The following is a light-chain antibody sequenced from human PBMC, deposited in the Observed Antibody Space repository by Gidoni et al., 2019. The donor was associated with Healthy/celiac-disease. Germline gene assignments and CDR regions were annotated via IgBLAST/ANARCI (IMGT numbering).Light chain of an antibody. CDR2: DAS. J-gene: IGKJ4*01. V-gene: IGKV3-11*01. Sequence: EIVLTQSPATLSLSPGERATLSCRASQSVSSYLAWYQQKPGQAPRLLIYDASNRATGIPARFSGSGSGTDFTLTISSLEPEDFAVYYCQQRSNWPPDFGGGTKVENK. CDR1: QSVSSY. CDR3: QQRSNWPPD.